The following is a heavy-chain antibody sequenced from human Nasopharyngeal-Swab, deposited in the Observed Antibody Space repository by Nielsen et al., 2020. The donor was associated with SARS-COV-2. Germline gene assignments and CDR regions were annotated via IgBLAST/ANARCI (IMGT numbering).Heavy chain of an antibody. CDR2: IDWDDDK. Sequence: SGPTLVQPTQTLTLTCTFSGFSLSTSGMCASWIRQPPGKALEWLARIDWDDDKYYSTSLKTRLTISKDTSKNQVVLTMANMDPVDTATYYCARTPYSTRGLDFDYWGQGTLVTVSS. D-gene: IGHD2/OR15-2a*01. CDR3: ARTPYSTRGLDFDY. J-gene: IGHJ4*02. V-gene: IGHV2-70*11. CDR1: GFSLSTSGMC.